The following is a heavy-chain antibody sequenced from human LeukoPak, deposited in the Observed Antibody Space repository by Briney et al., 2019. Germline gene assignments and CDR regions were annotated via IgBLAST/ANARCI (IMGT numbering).Heavy chain of an antibody. CDR3: AKGVSSSWSNDAFDI. D-gene: IGHD6-13*01. J-gene: IGHJ3*02. V-gene: IGHV3-30*18. CDR2: ISYDGSNK. CDR1: GFTFGRHD. Sequence: PGRSLRLSCVASGFTFGRHDMNWVRQAPGKGLEWVAVISYDGSNKYYADSVKGRFTISRDNSKNTLYLQMNSLRTEDTAVYYCAKGVSSSWSNDAFDIWGQGTMVTVSS.